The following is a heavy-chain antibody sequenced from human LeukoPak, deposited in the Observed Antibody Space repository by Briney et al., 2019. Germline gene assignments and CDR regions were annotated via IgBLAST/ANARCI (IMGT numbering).Heavy chain of an antibody. J-gene: IGHJ1*01. CDR3: ARGFMSRGAVAFQH. CDR2: MNPNSGNT. CDR1: GYTFTSYD. D-gene: IGHD6-19*01. Sequence: ASVKVSCKASGYTFTSYDINWVRQATGQGLEWMGWMNPNSGNTGYAQKFQGRVTMTRNTSISTAYMELSSLRSEDTAVYYCARGFMSRGAVAFQHWGQGTLVTVSP. V-gene: IGHV1-8*01.